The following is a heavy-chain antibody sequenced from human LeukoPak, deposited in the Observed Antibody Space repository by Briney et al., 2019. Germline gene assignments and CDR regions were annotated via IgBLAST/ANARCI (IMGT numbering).Heavy chain of an antibody. CDR3: ARLRDYGDYIAPYYFDY. V-gene: IGHV4-4*07. CDR2: IYTSGST. Sequence: SETLSLTCTVSGGSISSYYWSWIRQPAGKGLEWIGRIYTSGSTNYSPSLKSRVTISVDTSKNQFSLKLSSVTAADTAVYYCARLRDYGDYIAPYYFDYWGQGTLVTVSS. CDR1: GGSISSYY. J-gene: IGHJ4*02. D-gene: IGHD4-17*01.